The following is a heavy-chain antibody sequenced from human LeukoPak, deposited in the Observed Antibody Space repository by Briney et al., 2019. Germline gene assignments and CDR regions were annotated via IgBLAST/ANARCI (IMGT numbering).Heavy chain of an antibody. V-gene: IGHV4-39*02. J-gene: IGHJ3*02. Sequence: PSETLSLTCTVSGGSISSSSYYWGWIRQPPGKGLEWIGSIYYSGSTYYNPSLKSRVTISVDTSKNQFSLKLSSVTAADTAVYYCAREDIVLDAFDIWGQGTMVTVSS. CDR3: AREDIVLDAFDI. D-gene: IGHD2-8*01. CDR2: IYYSGST. CDR1: GGSISSSSYY.